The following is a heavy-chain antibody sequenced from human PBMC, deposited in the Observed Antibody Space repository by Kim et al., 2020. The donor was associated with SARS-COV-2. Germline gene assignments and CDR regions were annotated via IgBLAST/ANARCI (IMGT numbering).Heavy chain of an antibody. CDR2: ISSSSSYI. CDR3: ARVGNPQIAAAGVYYFDY. CDR1: GFTFSSYS. Sequence: GGSLRLSCAASGFTFSSYSMNWVRQAPGKGLEWVSSISSSSSYIYYADSVKGRFTISRDNAKNSLYLQMNSLRAEDTAVYYCARVGNPQIAAAGVYYFDYWGQGTLVTVSS. V-gene: IGHV3-21*01. D-gene: IGHD6-13*01. J-gene: IGHJ4*02.